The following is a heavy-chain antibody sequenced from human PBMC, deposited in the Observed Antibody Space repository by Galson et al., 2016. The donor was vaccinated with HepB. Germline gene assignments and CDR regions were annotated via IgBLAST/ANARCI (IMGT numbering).Heavy chain of an antibody. CDR3: ARDFLFAHDL. D-gene: IGHD3-3*01. CDR2: ISRRGDST. CDR1: GFTFGSYG. V-gene: IGHV3-23*01. Sequence: SLRLSCAASGFTFGSYGMTWVRQPPGKGLECVASISRRGDSTDYADSVRGRFTISRDNSKNILYLQMNSLRAEDTALYYCARDFLFAHDLWGPGTLVTVSS. J-gene: IGHJ5*02.